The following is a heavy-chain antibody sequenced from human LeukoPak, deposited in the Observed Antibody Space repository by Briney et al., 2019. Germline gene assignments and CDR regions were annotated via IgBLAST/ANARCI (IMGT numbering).Heavy chain of an antibody. CDR2: INPNSGGT. Sequence: ASVKVPCKASGYTFTGYYMHWVRQAPGQGLEWMGRINPNSGGTNYAQKFQGRVTMTRDTSISTAYMELSRLRSDDTAVYYCARGIVVVTAMPFDYWGQGTLVTVSS. V-gene: IGHV1-2*06. CDR3: ARGIVVVTAMPFDY. D-gene: IGHD2-21*02. CDR1: GYTFTGYY. J-gene: IGHJ4*02.